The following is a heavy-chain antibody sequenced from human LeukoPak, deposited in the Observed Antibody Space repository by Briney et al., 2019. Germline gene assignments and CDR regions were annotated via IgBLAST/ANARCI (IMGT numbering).Heavy chain of an antibody. Sequence: LPGGSLRLSCVASGFTFSDYSIHWVRQAPGKGLEWVSYIGSTGTTIYHADSVKGRFTISRDNAKNSLFLQMNSLRVEDTAVYYCARVGWGQQLARLGYWGQGTLVTVSS. V-gene: IGHV3-48*01. D-gene: IGHD6-13*01. CDR2: IGSTGTTI. J-gene: IGHJ4*02. CDR3: ARVGWGQQLARLGY. CDR1: GFTFSDYS.